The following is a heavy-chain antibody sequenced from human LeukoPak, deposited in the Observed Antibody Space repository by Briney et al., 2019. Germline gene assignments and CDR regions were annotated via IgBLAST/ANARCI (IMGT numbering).Heavy chain of an antibody. Sequence: TLSLTCTVSGGSISSYYWSWIRQPPGKALEWLALIYWDDDKRYSPSLKSRLTITKDTSKNQVVLTMTNMDPVDTATYYCALDGSPPTAAFDIWGQGTMVTVSS. V-gene: IGHV2-5*08. CDR1: GGSISSYYW. CDR3: ALDGSPPTAAFDI. CDR2: IYWDDDK. D-gene: IGHD1-26*01. J-gene: IGHJ3*02.